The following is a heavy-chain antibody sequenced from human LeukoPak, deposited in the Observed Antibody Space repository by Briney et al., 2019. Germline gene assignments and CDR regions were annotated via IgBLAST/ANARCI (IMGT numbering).Heavy chain of an antibody. Sequence: SETLSLTRTVSGGSISSSNYYWGWIRQSPGKGLEWIGSIYYTGSTYYNPSLKSRVTISVDTSKNQFSLKLGSVTAADTAVYYCARHVRNYYDSSGYYQDWGQGTLVTVSS. CDR1: GGSISSSNYY. J-gene: IGHJ4*02. CDR3: ARHVRNYYDSSGYYQD. CDR2: IYYTGST. V-gene: IGHV4-39*01. D-gene: IGHD3-22*01.